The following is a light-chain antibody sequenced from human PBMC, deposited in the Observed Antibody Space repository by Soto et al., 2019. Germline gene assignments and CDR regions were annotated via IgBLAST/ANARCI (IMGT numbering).Light chain of an antibody. CDR1: SSDVGDYNY. CDR3: SSYSGSNNWV. V-gene: IGLV2-8*01. CDR2: EVT. Sequence: QSALTQPPSASGSPGQSVTICCTGTSSDVGDYNYVSWYQQHPGKAPKLMIFEVTKRPSGVPDRFSGSKSGNTASLTVSGLQAEAEADYYFSSYSGSNNWVFGGGTKLTVL. J-gene: IGLJ3*02.